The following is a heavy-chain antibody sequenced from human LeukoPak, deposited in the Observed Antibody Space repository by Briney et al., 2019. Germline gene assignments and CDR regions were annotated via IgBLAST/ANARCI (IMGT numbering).Heavy chain of an antibody. Sequence: PSQTLSLTCTVSGGSISSGDYYWSWIRHPPGKGLEWIGYIYYSGSTYYNPSLKSRVTISVDTSKNQFSLKLSSVTAADTAVYYCARVRYGDYGLRLDYWGQGTLVTVSS. CDR2: IYYSGST. CDR1: GGSISSGDYY. V-gene: IGHV4-30-4*01. J-gene: IGHJ4*02. CDR3: ARVRYGDYGLRLDY. D-gene: IGHD4-17*01.